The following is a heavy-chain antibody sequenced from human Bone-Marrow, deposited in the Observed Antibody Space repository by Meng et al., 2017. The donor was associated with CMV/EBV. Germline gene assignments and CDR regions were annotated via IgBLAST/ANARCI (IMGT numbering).Heavy chain of an antibody. Sequence: SETLSLTCTVSGGSVSSGSYYWSWIRQPPGKGLEWIGYIYYSGSTNYNPSLKSRVTISVDTSKNQFSLKLSSVTAADTAVYYCARDYSSGEIDYWGQGTLVTVSS. CDR1: GGSVSSGSYY. J-gene: IGHJ4*02. V-gene: IGHV4-61*01. CDR2: IYYSGST. CDR3: ARDYSSGEIDY. D-gene: IGHD6-19*01.